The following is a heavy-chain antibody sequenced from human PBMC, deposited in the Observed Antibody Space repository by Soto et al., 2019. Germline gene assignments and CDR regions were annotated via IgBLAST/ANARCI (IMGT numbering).Heavy chain of an antibody. CDR1: GGTFSRYS. CDR3: AREDRDRETGLVPAAIDGMDV. V-gene: IGHV1-69*08. Sequence: QVQLVQSGAEVKKPGSSVKVSCKASGGTFSRYSITWVRQAPGHGLEWIGRIIPIFCIASYAQKFQGRVTITADESTSTAYMELSSLRSDDTAVYYCAREDRDRETGLVPAAIDGMDVWGQGTTVTVSS. J-gene: IGHJ6*02. D-gene: IGHD2-2*01. CDR2: IIPIFCIA.